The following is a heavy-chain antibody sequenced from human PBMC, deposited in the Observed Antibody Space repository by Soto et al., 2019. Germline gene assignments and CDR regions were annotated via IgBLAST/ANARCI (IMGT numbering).Heavy chain of an antibody. Sequence: QAQLVESGGGVVQPGRSVRLYCAASGFIFSNYAMNWVRQAPGKGLEWVAVISYNGTNGYYAGSVKGRFTISRDNSNNTPYLEMSGLRPEDTAVYSCTRMLMIRASRIGADVWGQGTKVTVSS. CDR1: GFIFSNYA. CDR2: ISYNGTNG. V-gene: IGHV3-30*04. J-gene: IGHJ6*02. CDR3: TRMLMIRASRIGADV. D-gene: IGHD3-10*01.